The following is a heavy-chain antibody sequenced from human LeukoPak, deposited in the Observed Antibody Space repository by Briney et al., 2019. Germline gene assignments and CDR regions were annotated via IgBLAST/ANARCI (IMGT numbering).Heavy chain of an antibody. Sequence: PSETLSLTCTVSGGSISSSSYYWGWIRQPPGKGLEWIGSIYYSGSTYYNPSLKSRVTISVDTSKNQFSLKLSSVTAADTAVYYCGREVRIPLRPIDYWGQGTLVTVSS. CDR2: IYYSGST. D-gene: IGHD3-10*01. V-gene: IGHV4-39*02. CDR1: GGSISSSSYY. CDR3: GREVRIPLRPIDY. J-gene: IGHJ4*02.